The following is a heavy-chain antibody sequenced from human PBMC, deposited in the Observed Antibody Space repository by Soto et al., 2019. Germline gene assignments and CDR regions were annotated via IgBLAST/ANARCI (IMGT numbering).Heavy chain of an antibody. CDR2: INHSGST. CDR1: GGSFSGYY. CDR3: ARERKGDQQLVLGYFDY. D-gene: IGHD6-13*01. Sequence: QVQLQQWGAGLLKPSETLSLTCAVYGGSFSGYYWSWIRQPPGKGLEWIGEINHSGSTNYNPSLKSRVTISVDTSKNQFSLKLSSVTAADTAVYYCARERKGDQQLVLGYFDYWGQGTLVTVSS. V-gene: IGHV4-34*01. J-gene: IGHJ4*02.